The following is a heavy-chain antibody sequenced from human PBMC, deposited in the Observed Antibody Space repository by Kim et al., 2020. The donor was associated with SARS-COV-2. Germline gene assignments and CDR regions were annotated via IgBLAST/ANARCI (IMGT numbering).Heavy chain of an antibody. CDR1: GFTFSGYP. J-gene: IGHJ4*02. Sequence: GGSLRLSCAASGFTFSGYPMHWVRQAPGKGLEWVAVISYDGRKAYYADPVKGRVTISRDNSKNTLYLQMNSLRTEDTAVFYCATGPSGRLDYCGQGTLVT. CDR3: ATGPSGRLDY. D-gene: IGHD3-10*01. CDR2: ISYDGRKA. V-gene: IGHV3-30*04.